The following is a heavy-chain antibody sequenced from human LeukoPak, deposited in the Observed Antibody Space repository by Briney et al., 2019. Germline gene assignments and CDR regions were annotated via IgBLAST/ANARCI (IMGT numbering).Heavy chain of an antibody. Sequence: SETLSLTCTVSGGSISSGGYYWSWIRQHPGKGLEWIGYIYYSGSTYYNPSLKSRVTISVDTSKNQFSLKLSSVTAADTAVYYCARSTATNERDIVVEPAAIALNNWFDPWGQGTLVTVSS. CDR3: ARSTATNERDIVVEPAAIALNNWFDP. V-gene: IGHV4-31*03. CDR1: GGSISSGGYY. D-gene: IGHD2-2*01. CDR2: IYYSGST. J-gene: IGHJ5*02.